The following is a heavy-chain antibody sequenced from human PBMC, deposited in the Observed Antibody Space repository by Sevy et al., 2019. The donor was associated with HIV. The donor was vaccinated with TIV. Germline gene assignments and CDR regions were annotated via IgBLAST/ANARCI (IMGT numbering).Heavy chain of an antibody. V-gene: IGHV3-30-3*01. CDR1: GFTFNSYS. CDR2: ISFDATNK. J-gene: IGHJ1*01. D-gene: IGHD1-1*01. CDR3: ALERLSSDVAEYFQY. Sequence: GGSLRLSCAASGFTFNSYSMHWVRQAPGKGLEWVATISFDATNKHYPDSVKGRFTISRDNFQNSLFLQMDGLRPEDTAVDYCALERLSSDVAEYFQYWGQGTLVTVSS.